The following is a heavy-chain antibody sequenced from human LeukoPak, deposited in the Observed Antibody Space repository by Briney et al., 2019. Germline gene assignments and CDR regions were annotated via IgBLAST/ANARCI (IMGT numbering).Heavy chain of an antibody. CDR2: IIPIFGTA. J-gene: IGHJ6*03. Sequence: SVKVSCKAPGGTFSSYAISWVRQAPGQGLEWMGGIIPIFGTANYAQKFQGRVTITADESTSTAYMELSSLRSEDTAVYYCARDVWIAARFRYYYYMDVWGKGTTVTVSS. CDR1: GGTFSSYA. V-gene: IGHV1-69*01. CDR3: ARDVWIAARFRYYYYMDV. D-gene: IGHD6-6*01.